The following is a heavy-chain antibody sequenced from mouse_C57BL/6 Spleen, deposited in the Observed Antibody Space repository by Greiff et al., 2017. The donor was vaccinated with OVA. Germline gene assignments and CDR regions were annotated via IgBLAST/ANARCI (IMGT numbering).Heavy chain of an antibody. CDR1: GFTFSSYT. CDR3: ASGGSTMVTTNFDY. V-gene: IGHV5-9*01. CDR2: ISGGGGNT. D-gene: IGHD2-2*01. J-gene: IGHJ2*01. Sequence: EVQLVESGGGLVKPGGSLKLSCAASGFTFSSYTMSWVRQTPGKRLEWVATISGGGGNTYYPDSVKGRFTISRDNAKNTLYLQMSSLRSEDTALYYCASGGSTMVTTNFDYWGQGTTLTVSS.